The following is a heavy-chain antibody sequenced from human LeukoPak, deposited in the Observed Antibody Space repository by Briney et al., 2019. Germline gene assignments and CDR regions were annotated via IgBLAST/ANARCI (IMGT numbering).Heavy chain of an antibody. Sequence: SETLSLTCAVYGGSFSDYYWSWIRQPPGKGLEWIGEINHSGSTNYNPSLKSRVTISVDTSKNQFSLRLSSVTAADTAVYYCARGRLVPPATGWFDPWGRGTLVTVSS. CDR3: ARGRLVPPATGWFDP. V-gene: IGHV4-34*01. CDR1: GGSFSDYY. D-gene: IGHD2-2*01. J-gene: IGHJ5*02. CDR2: INHSGST.